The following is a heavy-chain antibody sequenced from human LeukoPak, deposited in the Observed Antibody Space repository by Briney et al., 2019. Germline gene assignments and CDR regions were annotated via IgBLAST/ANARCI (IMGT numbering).Heavy chain of an antibody. Sequence: PSGGSLRLSCAASGFTFSSYAMHWVRQAPGKGLEWVSTISGSGSNTYYADSVKGRFTISRDNSKNTLYLQMNSLRADDTAMYYCAKGPNPSSSWQIDYWGQGTLVTVSS. CDR3: AKGPNPSSSWQIDY. J-gene: IGHJ4*02. CDR1: GFTFSSYA. D-gene: IGHD6-13*01. CDR2: ISGSGSNT. V-gene: IGHV3-23*01.